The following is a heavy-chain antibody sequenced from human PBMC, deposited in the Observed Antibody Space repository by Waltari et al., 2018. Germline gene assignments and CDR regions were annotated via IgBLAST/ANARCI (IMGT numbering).Heavy chain of an antibody. J-gene: IGHJ4*02. CDR3: ARDVPNGYFDY. CDR1: GFPFKNYW. D-gene: IGHD1-1*01. V-gene: IGHV3-7*01. Sequence: EVHLVQSGGGLIKPGGSLRLSCGVAGFPFKNYWMTWVRQAPGKGLEWVANINQDGRDKNYLDSVEGRFTISRDNAQNSVYLQMNSLRAEDTAVYYCARDVPNGYFDYWGSGTLVTVSS. CDR2: INQDGRDK.